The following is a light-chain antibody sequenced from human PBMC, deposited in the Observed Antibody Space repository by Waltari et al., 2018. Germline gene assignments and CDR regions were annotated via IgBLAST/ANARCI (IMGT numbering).Light chain of an antibody. Sequence: QSALTQPASVSGSPGQSITISCTGTSRDVGGYNFSPCYQQHPGKAPNLIIYEVTNRPSGVSNRFSGSKSGNTASLTISGLQAEDEADYYCNSYASSTTQVFGTGTKVVVL. V-gene: IGLV2-14*01. CDR3: NSYASSTTQV. J-gene: IGLJ1*01. CDR1: SRDVGGYNF. CDR2: EVT.